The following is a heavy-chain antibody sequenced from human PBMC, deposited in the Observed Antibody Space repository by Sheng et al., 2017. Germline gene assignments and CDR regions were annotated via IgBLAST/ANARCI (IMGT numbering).Heavy chain of an antibody. J-gene: IGHJ6*01. Sequence: EVQLVESGGGLVQPGGSLRLSCAASEFTFSTYAMSWVRQAPGKGLEWVSGISGSGGSANYADSVKGRFTISRDNSKNTLYLQLNSLRADDTAVYYCAKDASGSHSSVGMDVWGQGTPVTVSP. V-gene: IGHV3-23*04. CDR2: ISGSGGSA. D-gene: IGHD6-6*01. CDR1: EFTFSTYA. CDR3: AKDASGSHSSVGMDV.